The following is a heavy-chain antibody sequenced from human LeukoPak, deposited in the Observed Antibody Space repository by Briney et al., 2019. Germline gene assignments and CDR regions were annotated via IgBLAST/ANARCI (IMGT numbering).Heavy chain of an antibody. J-gene: IGHJ5*02. CDR1: GGSISSGGYY. Sequence: TSQTLSLTCTVSGGSISSGGYYWSWIRQHPGKGLGWIGYIYYSGSTYYNPSLKSRVTISVDTSKNQFSLKLSSVTAADTAVYYCARVPILNWFDPWGQGTLVTVSS. CDR3: ARVPILNWFDP. CDR2: IYYSGST. D-gene: IGHD3-3*01. V-gene: IGHV4-31*03.